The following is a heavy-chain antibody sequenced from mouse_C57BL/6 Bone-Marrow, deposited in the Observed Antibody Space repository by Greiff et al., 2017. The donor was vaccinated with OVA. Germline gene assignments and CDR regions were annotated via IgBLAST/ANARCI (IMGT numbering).Heavy chain of an antibody. CDR3: TRELEPTDAMDY. CDR1: GFTFSSYA. J-gene: IGHJ4*01. CDR2: ISSGGDYI. Sequence: EVKLMESGEGLVKPGGSLKLSCAASGFTFSSYAMSWVRQTPEKRLEWVAYISSGGDYIYYADTMKGRFTISRDNARNTLYLQMRSLKSEDTARYYCTRELEPTDAMDYWGQGTSVTVSS. D-gene: IGHD3-1*01. V-gene: IGHV5-9-1*02.